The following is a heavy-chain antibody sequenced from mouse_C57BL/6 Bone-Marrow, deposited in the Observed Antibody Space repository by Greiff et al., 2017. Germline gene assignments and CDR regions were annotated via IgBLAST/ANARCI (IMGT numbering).Heavy chain of an antibody. J-gene: IGHJ4*01. D-gene: IGHD1-1*01. CDR2: ISNGGGST. CDR1: GFTFSDYY. CDR3: ARPRPNYGDAMDY. Sequence: EVNLVESGGGLVQPGGSLKLSCAASGFTFSDYYMYWVRQTPEKRLEWVAYISNGGGSTYYPDTVKGRFTISRDNAKNTLYLQMSRLKSEDTAMYYCARPRPNYGDAMDYWGQGTSVTVSS. V-gene: IGHV5-12*01.